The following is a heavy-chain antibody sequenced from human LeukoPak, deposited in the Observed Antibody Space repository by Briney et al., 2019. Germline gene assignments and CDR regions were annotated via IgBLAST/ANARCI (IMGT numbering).Heavy chain of an antibody. CDR1: GFTFRRYG. CDR2: ISGSGDTT. V-gene: IGHV3-23*01. D-gene: IGHD5-18*01. Sequence: GGSLRLSCAASGFTFRRYGMSWVRQAPGKGLEWVSAISGSGDTTSCADSVKGRFTISRVNSKNTLSLQMNGLRAEDAAVYYCAKDTGYTTMVSYFDNWGQGTLVTVSS. J-gene: IGHJ4*02. CDR3: AKDTGYTTMVSYFDN.